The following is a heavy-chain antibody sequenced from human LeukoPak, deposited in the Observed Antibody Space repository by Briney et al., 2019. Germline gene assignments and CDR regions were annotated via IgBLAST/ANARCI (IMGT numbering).Heavy chain of an antibody. CDR1: GGSISSYY. CDR2: IYYSGST. CDR3: ARPHYSNYQFDY. J-gene: IGHJ4*02. V-gene: IGHV4-59*08. D-gene: IGHD4-11*01. Sequence: SETLSLTCTVSGGSISSYYWSWIRQPPGKGLEWIGYIYYSGSTNYNPSLKSRVTISVDTSKNQFSLKLSSVTAADTAVYYCARPHYSNYQFDYWGLGTLVTVSS.